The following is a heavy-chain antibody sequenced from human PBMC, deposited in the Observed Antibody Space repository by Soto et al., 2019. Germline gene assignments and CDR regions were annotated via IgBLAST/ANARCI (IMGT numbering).Heavy chain of an antibody. CDR2: ISSSSSTI. Sequence: GGSLRLSCAASGFTFSSYSMNWVRQAPGKGLEWVSYISSSSSTIYYADSVKGRFTISRDNAKNSLYLQMNSLRDEDTAVYYCAREWRGTDCSGGSCYFQDYWGQGTLVTVPS. CDR1: GFTFSSYS. J-gene: IGHJ4*02. D-gene: IGHD2-15*01. CDR3: AREWRGTDCSGGSCYFQDY. V-gene: IGHV3-48*02.